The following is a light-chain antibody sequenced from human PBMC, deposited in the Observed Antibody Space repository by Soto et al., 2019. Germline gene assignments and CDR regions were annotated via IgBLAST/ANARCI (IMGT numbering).Light chain of an antibody. CDR1: QSAPSSN. J-gene: IGKJ1*01. CDR2: GAS. V-gene: IGKV3-20*01. Sequence: ETVLTQSPGTLSLSPGERVTLSCRTSQSAPSSNLAWYQQKPGQAPRLLIYGASSRATGIPDRFSGSGSGTDFTLTITSLQAEDVAVYFCQHYYSTPQTFGQGTKVDIK. CDR3: QHYYSTPQT.